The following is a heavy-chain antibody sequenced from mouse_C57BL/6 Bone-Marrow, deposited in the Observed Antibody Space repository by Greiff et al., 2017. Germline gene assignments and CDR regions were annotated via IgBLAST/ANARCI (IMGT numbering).Heavy chain of an antibody. CDR1: GYAFSSYW. Sequence: VKLVESGAELVKPGASVKISCKASGYAFSSYWMNWVKQRPGKGLEWIGQIYPGDGDTNYNGKFKGKATLTADKSSSTAYMQLSSLTSEDSAVYFCARSGTSGYFDVWGTGTTVTVSS. CDR3: ARSGTSGYFDV. D-gene: IGHD3-1*01. V-gene: IGHV1-80*01. J-gene: IGHJ1*03. CDR2: IYPGDGDT.